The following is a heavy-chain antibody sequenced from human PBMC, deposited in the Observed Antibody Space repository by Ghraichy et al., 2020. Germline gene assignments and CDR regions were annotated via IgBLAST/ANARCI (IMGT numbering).Heavy chain of an antibody. CDR2: IKHDSSEK. J-gene: IGHJ4*02. V-gene: IGHV3-7*03. D-gene: IGHD3-16*01. CDR3: ARQGFGVPFDY. Sequence: GGSLRLSCAASGFTFSRYWMTWVRQAPGKGLEWVANIKHDSSEKYYVDSVKGRFTISRDDAKNTLFLQMNSVRAEDTALYYCARQGFGVPFDYWGQGTLVTVSS. CDR1: GFTFSRYW.